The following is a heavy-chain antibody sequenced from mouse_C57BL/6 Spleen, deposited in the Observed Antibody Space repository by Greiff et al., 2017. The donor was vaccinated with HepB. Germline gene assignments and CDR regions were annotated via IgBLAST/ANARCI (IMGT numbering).Heavy chain of an antibody. CDR3: AAGGRNYPAWFAY. Sequence: QVQLKQSGAELMKPGASVKLSCKATGYTFTGYWIEWVKQRPGHGLEWIGEILPGSGSTNYNEKFKGKATFTADKYYNHAYMQLSSLTTEDSAIYYCAAGGRNYPAWFAYWGQGTLVTVSA. V-gene: IGHV1-9*01. CDR2: ILPGSGST. D-gene: IGHD2-1*01. J-gene: IGHJ3*01. CDR1: GYTFTGYW.